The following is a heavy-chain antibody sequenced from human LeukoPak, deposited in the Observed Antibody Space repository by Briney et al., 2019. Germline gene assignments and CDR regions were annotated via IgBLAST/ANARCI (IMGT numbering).Heavy chain of an antibody. CDR3: AKGPMGAIIAFDI. Sequence: GGSLRLSCAASGFTFDDYAMHWVRQAPGKGLEWVSGIRGDSGSIGYADSVEGRFTISRDNAKNSLYLQMKSLRAEDTALYYCAKGPMGAIIAFDIWGQGTKVTVCS. V-gene: IGHV3-9*01. CDR1: GFTFDDYA. J-gene: IGHJ3*02. CDR2: IRGDSGSI. D-gene: IGHD3-10*01.